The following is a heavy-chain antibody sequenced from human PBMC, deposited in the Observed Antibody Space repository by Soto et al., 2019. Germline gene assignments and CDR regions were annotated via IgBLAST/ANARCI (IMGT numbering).Heavy chain of an antibody. CDR1: GVSVSTISAA. CDR3: ARGGAAADYGMDV. J-gene: IGHJ6*02. D-gene: IGHD6-13*01. CDR2: TYYRAKWYN. Sequence: SQTLSLTCAMSGVSVSTISAAWNWIRPSPSRGLEWRGRTYYRAKWYNDYALSVKSRITINPDTSKNQFSMQLNCLTPEEPAVYYCARGGAAADYGMDVWGQGTTVTVSS. V-gene: IGHV6-1*01.